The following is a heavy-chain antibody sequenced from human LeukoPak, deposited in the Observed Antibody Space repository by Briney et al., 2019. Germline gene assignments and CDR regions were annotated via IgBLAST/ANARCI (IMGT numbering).Heavy chain of an antibody. CDR3: ARLAWGVGPRRAFWDY. Sequence: PSETLSLTCTVSGGSISTSSYYWGWVRQPPGKGLEWIGNIFYSGSTYYSPSLKSRVTISLDTSRNQFSLKLSSVTAADTAVYYCARLAWGVGPRRAFWDYWGQGTLVTVSS. CDR1: GGSISTSSYY. J-gene: IGHJ4*02. CDR2: IFYSGST. V-gene: IGHV4-39*01. D-gene: IGHD1-26*01.